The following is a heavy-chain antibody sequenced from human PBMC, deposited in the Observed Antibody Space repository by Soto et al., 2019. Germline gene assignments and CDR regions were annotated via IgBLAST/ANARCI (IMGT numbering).Heavy chain of an antibody. CDR2: ISNDGSNK. CDR3: AKGSGNYWAFDY. J-gene: IGHJ4*02. Sequence: PGGSLRLSCAASGFSFSTYGMHWVRQAPGKGLEWVAFISNDGSNKYYADSVKGRFTISRDNSKNTLYLQMNSLRAEDTAVYYCAKGSGNYWAFDYWGQGTLVTLSS. V-gene: IGHV3-30*18. D-gene: IGHD1-26*01. CDR1: GFSFSTYG.